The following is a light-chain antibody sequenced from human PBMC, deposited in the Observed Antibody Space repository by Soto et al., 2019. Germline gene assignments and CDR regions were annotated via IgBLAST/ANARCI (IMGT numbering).Light chain of an antibody. CDR3: ATWDDSLSGFV. V-gene: IGLV1-44*01. CDR2: SND. CDR1: NSNIKGNT. Sequence: QSALTQPPSASGTPGQRVTISCSGSNSNIKGNTVNWYQQLPGTAPKLLISSNDLRPSGVPDRFSGSKSGTSASLAISGLQSDDEADYYCATWDDSLSGFVFGGGTKLTVL. J-gene: IGLJ3*02.